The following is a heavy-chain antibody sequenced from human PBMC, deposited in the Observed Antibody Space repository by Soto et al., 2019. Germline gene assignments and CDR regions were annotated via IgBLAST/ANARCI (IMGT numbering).Heavy chain of an antibody. CDR2: IDSDGSST. Sequence: EVQLVESGGGLVQPGGSLRVSCAASGFTFGSYWMNWVRQAPGKGLVWVSRIDSDGSSTTYADSVKGRFTTSRDNAKNTLYLQISSLRVEDTDVYYCARGRPYGMDVWGQGTTVTVSS. CDR1: GFTFGSYW. J-gene: IGHJ6*02. V-gene: IGHV3-74*01. CDR3: ARGRPYGMDV.